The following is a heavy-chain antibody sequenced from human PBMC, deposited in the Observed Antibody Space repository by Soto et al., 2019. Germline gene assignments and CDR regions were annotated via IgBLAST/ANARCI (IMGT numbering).Heavy chain of an antibody. CDR2: IIPIFGTA. CDR3: ARNTYYYDSSGYYLPGV. J-gene: IGHJ6*02. D-gene: IGHD3-22*01. Sequence: SVKVSCKASGGTFSSYAISWVRQAPGQGLEWMGGIIPIFGTANYAQKFQGRVTITADESTSTAYMELSSLRSEDTAVYYCARNTYYYDSSGYYLPGVWGHGTTVTVSS. V-gene: IGHV1-69*13. CDR1: GGTFSSYA.